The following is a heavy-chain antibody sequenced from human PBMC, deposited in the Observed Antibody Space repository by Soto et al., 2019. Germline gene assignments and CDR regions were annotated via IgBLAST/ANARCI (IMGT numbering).Heavy chain of an antibody. Sequence: ASVKVSCKASGYTFTSYAMHWVRQAPGQRLEWMGWINAGNGNTKYSQKFQGRVTITRDTSASTAYMELSSLRSEDTAVYYCARGSLGGWPTYYYYYYGMDVWGQGTTVTVSS. CDR3: ARGSLGGWPTYYYYYYGMDV. CDR1: GYTFTSYA. V-gene: IGHV1-3*01. J-gene: IGHJ6*02. CDR2: INAGNGNT. D-gene: IGHD3-16*01.